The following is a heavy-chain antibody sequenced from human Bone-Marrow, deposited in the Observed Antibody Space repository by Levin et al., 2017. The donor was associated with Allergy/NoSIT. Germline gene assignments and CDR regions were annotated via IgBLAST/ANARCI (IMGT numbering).Heavy chain of an antibody. CDR2: IWYDGSNK. J-gene: IGHJ3*01. V-gene: IGHV3-33*01. CDR3: VRDHSVAGPDDAFDV. D-gene: IGHD6-19*01. CDR1: GFSFSTYA. Sequence: AGGSLRLSCAASGFSFSTYAMHWVRQAPGKGLEGVATIWYDGSNKYYADAVKGRFSISRDNSKNTLYLQMNSLRGEDTAVYYCVRDHSVAGPDDAFDVWGQGTMVSVSS.